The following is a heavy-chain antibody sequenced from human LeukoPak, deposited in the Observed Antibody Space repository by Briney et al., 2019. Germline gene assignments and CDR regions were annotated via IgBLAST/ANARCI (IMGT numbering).Heavy chain of an antibody. Sequence: PSETLSLTCAVYGGSFSGYYWSWIRQPPGKGLEWIGEINHSGSTNYNPSLKSRVTISVDTSKNQFSLKLSSVTAADTAVYYCARGTMVRGVRFDYWGQGTLVTVSS. V-gene: IGHV4-34*01. CDR2: INHSGST. J-gene: IGHJ4*02. D-gene: IGHD3-10*01. CDR1: GGSFSGYY. CDR3: ARGTMVRGVRFDY.